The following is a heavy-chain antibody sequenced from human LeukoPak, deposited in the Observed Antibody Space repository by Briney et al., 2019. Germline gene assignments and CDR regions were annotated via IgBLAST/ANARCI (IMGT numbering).Heavy chain of an antibody. D-gene: IGHD3-3*01. CDR2: IYSGGST. CDR3: ARDGYDFWSGYTNYYYYMDV. Sequence: PEGSLRLSCAASGFTVSSNYMSWVRQAPGKRLEWVSVIYSGGSTYYADSVKGRFTISRDNSKNTLYLQMNSLRAEDTAVYYCARDGYDFWSGYTNYYYYMDVWGKGTTVTVSS. J-gene: IGHJ6*03. V-gene: IGHV3-66*02. CDR1: GFTVSSNY.